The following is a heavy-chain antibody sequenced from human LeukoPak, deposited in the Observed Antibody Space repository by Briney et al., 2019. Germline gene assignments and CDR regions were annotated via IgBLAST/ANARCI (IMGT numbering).Heavy chain of an antibody. Sequence: GGSLRLSCAASGFTFSNAWMNWVRQAPGKGLEWVGRIKSKTDGGTIDYAAPVKGRFTISRDDSKNALYLRMNSLKIEDTAVYYCTTDPVIAAAGVAYWGQGTLVTVSS. D-gene: IGHD6-13*01. V-gene: IGHV3-15*01. J-gene: IGHJ4*02. CDR1: GFTFSNAW. CDR2: IKSKTDGGTI. CDR3: TTDPVIAAAGVAY.